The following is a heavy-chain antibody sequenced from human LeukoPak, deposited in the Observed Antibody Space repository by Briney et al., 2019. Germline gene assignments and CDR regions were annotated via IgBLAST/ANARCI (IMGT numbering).Heavy chain of an antibody. V-gene: IGHV4-59*01. CDR1: GGSITSYY. CDR2: IYYSGST. J-gene: IGHJ6*02. CDR3: ARSYDSRGYYYYGMDV. Sequence: SETLSLTCTVSGGSITSYYWSWIRQPPGKGLEWIGYIYYSGSTNYNPSIKSRVTISVDMSKNQFSLKLSSVTAADTAVYYCARSYDSRGYYYYGMDVWGQGTTVTVSS. D-gene: IGHD3-22*01.